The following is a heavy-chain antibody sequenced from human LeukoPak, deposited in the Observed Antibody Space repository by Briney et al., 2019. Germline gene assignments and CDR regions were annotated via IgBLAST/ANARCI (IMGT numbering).Heavy chain of an antibody. Sequence: PGGSLRLSCAASGFIFRNAWMHWVRRVPGKGLEWVAVTSADESIKSYSDSVRGRFTISRDNFKNILYLQMDSLGLEDTAVYFCARDPFLGGPDFLDYWGRGTLVTVSS. CDR2: TSADESIK. J-gene: IGHJ4*02. CDR1: GFIFRNAW. V-gene: IGHV3-30*03. D-gene: IGHD1-26*01. CDR3: ARDPFLGGPDFLDY.